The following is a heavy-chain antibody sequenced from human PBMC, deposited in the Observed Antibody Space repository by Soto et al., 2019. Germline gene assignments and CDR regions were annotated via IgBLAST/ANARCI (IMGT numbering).Heavy chain of an antibody. CDR2: IYYSGST. V-gene: IGHV4-59*01. CDR3: ARACGGDCYSNAFDI. Sequence: SETLSLTCTVSGGSISSYYWSWIRQPPGKGLEWIGYIYYSGSTNSNPSLKSRVTISVDTSKNQFSLKLSSVTAADTAVYYCARACGGDCYSNAFDIWGQGTMVTVSS. CDR1: GGSISSYY. J-gene: IGHJ3*02. D-gene: IGHD2-21*02.